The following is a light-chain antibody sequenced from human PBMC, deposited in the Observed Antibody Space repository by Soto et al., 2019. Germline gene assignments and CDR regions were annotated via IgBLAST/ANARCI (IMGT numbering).Light chain of an antibody. V-gene: IGKV1-39*01. J-gene: IGKJ2*01. CDR2: AAS. CDR1: QSISNY. CDR3: QQSDSTSYT. Sequence: DIQMTQSPSSLSASVGDRITITCRASQSISNYLNWYQQKPGKAPKLLIYAASSLQSGVPSRFSGSGSGTDFTLTIITLQTEDFATYFSQQSDSTSYTFGRGTNLVIK.